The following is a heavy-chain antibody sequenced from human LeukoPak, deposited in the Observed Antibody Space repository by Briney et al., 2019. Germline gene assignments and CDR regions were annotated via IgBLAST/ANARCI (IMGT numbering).Heavy chain of an antibody. CDR1: GGSFSGYY. CDR2: INHSGST. J-gene: IGHJ4*02. D-gene: IGHD5-18*01. CDR3: AIRRGYSYGYYFDY. Sequence: SETLSLTCAVYGGSFSGYYWSWIRQPPGKGLEWIGEINHSGSTNYNPSLKSRVTISVDTSKNQFSLKLSSVTAADTAVYYCAIRRGYSYGYYFDYWGQGTLVTVST. V-gene: IGHV4-34*01.